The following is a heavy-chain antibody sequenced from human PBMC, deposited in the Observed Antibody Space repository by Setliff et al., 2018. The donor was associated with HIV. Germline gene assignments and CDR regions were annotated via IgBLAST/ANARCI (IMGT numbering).Heavy chain of an antibody. CDR3: ARFDGSRVPAADYYFDY. D-gene: IGHD2-2*01. Sequence: SETLSLTCTVSGGSISSSSYYWGWIRQPPGKGLEWIGSIYYSGSTYYNPSLTSRVTISVDTSKNQFSLKLSSVTAADTAVYYCARFDGSRVPAADYYFDYWGQGTPVTVSS. V-gene: IGHV4-39*01. CDR2: IYYSGST. CDR1: GGSISSSSYY. J-gene: IGHJ4*02.